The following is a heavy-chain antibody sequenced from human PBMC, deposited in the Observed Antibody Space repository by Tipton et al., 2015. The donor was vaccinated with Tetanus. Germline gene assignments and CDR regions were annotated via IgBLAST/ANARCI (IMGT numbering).Heavy chain of an antibody. CDR1: GGSVSSGNYY. V-gene: IGHV4-61*01. Sequence: TLSLTCTVSGGSVSSGNYYWSWIRQPPGKELEWIGYIYYSGGTNYNSSLKSRVTISVDTSKNQFPLKLSSVTAADTAVYYCARGYNGYDILTAYPHYFDSWGQGTLVTVSS. CDR2: IYYSGGT. CDR3: ARGYNGYDILTAYPHYFDS. J-gene: IGHJ4*02. D-gene: IGHD3-9*01.